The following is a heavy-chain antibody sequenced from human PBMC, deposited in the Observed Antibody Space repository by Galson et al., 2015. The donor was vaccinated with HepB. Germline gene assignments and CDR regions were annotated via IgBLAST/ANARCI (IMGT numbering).Heavy chain of an antibody. CDR3: ARDPTTTPKGSGMDV. Sequence: SVKVSCKASGYTFTSYGISWVRQAPGQGLEWMGWISASNGYTDYAQKFQGRVTMTTDTSSSTAYMELRSLRSDDTAVYYCARDPTTTPKGSGMDVWGQGTLVTVSS. V-gene: IGHV1-18*04. J-gene: IGHJ4*02. CDR2: ISASNGYT. CDR1: GYTFTSYG. D-gene: IGHD1-1*01.